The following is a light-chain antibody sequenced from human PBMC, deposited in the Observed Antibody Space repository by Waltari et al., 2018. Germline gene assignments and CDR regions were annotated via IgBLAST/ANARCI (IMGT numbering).Light chain of an antibody. J-gene: IGLJ1*01. CDR3: QVWDSGSDHYV. V-gene: IGLV3-21*02. CDR1: NIGSKN. Sequence: SYVLTQPPSVSVAPGQTARISCDGNNIGSKNVHWYQQKPGQAPVLVVYDDGDRPSGIPERFSGSNSGNTATLTISRVDAGDEADYYCQVWDSGSDHYVFGTVTKDTVL. CDR2: DDG.